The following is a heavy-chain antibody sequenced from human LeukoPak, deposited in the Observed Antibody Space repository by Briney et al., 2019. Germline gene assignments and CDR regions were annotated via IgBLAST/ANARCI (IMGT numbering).Heavy chain of an antibody. V-gene: IGHV3-48*01. Sequence: GGSLRLSCAASGFTFSSYSMNWVRQAPGKGLEWVSYISSSSSTIYYADSVKGRFTISRDNAKNSLYLQMNSLRAEDTAVYYCARDGVAYSWNERPDAFDIWGQGTMVTVSS. CDR3: ARDGVAYSWNERPDAFDI. CDR1: GFTFSSYS. J-gene: IGHJ3*02. D-gene: IGHD1-1*01. CDR2: ISSSSSTI.